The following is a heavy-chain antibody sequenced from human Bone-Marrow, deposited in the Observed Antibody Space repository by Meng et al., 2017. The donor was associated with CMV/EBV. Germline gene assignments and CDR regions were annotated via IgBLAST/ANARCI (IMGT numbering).Heavy chain of an antibody. Sequence: SQTLSLTCAADGGSLSGYYWSWIRQPPGKGLEWSGEINHSGSTNYNPSLKSRVTISVDTSKNQFSLKLSSVTAADTAVYYCARVSSLILVVVPAATSDDAFDIWGQGTMVTVSS. CDR2: INHSGST. J-gene: IGHJ3*02. CDR3: ARVSSLILVVVPAATSDDAFDI. V-gene: IGHV4-34*01. CDR1: GGSLSGYY. D-gene: IGHD2-2*01.